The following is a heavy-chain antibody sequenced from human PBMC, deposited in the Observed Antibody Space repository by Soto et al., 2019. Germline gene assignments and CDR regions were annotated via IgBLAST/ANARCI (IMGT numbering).Heavy chain of an antibody. V-gene: IGHV3-30-3*01. Sequence: VQLVESGGGVVQPGRSLRLSCAASGFTFSSYAMHWVRQAPGKGLEWVAVISYDGSNKYYADSVKGRFTISRDNSKNTLYLQMNSLRAEDTAVYYCASAPLYSSGWYAMDYWGQGTLVTVSS. CDR3: ASAPLYSSGWYAMDY. J-gene: IGHJ4*02. CDR1: GFTFSSYA. D-gene: IGHD6-19*01. CDR2: ISYDGSNK.